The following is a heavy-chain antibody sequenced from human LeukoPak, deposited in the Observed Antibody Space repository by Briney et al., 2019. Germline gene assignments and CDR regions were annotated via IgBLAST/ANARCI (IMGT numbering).Heavy chain of an antibody. CDR1: GGTFSSYA. CDR2: IIPIFGTA. D-gene: IGHD5-18*01. J-gene: IGHJ4*02. Sequence: SVKVSCKASGGTFSSYAISWVRQAPGQGLEWMGGIIPIFGTANYAQKFQDRVTITADESTSTAYMELSSLRSEDTAVYYCARVGYSYGYSSPNFDYWGQGTLVTVSS. V-gene: IGHV1-69*13. CDR3: ARVGYSYGYSSPNFDY.